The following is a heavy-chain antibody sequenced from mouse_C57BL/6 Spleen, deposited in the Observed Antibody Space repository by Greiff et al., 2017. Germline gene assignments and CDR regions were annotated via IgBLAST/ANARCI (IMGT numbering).Heavy chain of an antibody. J-gene: IGHJ4*01. CDR1: GYSITSGYY. D-gene: IGHD2-5*01. Sequence: VQLKESGPGLVKPSQSLSLTCSVTGYSITSGYYWNWIRQLPGNKLEWMGNISYDGSNNYNPSLKNRISITRDTSKNQFFLKLNSVTTEDTATYYCARGDYSNLMDYWGQGTSVTVSS. CDR3: ARGDYSNLMDY. CDR2: ISYDGSN. V-gene: IGHV3-6*01.